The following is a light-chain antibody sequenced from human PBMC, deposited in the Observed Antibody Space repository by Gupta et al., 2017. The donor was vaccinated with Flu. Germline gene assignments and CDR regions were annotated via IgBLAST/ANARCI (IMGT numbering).Light chain of an antibody. CDR1: QGISNY. V-gene: IGKV1-27*01. CDR2: TAS. CDR3: QKYDSAPPGLT. Sequence: DIQMTQSPSSLSASVGDRVTITCRASQGISNYLAWYQQQPGTVPKLLIYTASALQSGVPSRFSSSGSGTDFTLTISSLQPEDVATYYCQKYDSAPPGLTFGGGTKVEIK. J-gene: IGKJ4*01.